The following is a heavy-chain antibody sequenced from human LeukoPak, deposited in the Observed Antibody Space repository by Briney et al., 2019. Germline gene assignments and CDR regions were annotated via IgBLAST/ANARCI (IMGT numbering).Heavy chain of an antibody. D-gene: IGHD6-19*01. V-gene: IGHV3-30*02. CDR2: IRYDAANQ. J-gene: IGHJ4*02. CDR1: GFDFGNNG. CDR3: AKDIAVSDSYFDY. Sequence: GGSRRLSCGASGFDFGNNGMHWVRQAPGKGREGVAFIRYDAANQYYADSVKGRFTISRDNSKKTLYLQMDSLRYEDTGIYHCAKDIAVSDSYFDYWGQGTLVTVSS.